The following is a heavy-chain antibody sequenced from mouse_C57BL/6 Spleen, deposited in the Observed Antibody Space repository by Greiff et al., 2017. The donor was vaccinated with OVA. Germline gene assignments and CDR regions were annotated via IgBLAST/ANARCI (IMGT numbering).Heavy chain of an antibody. CDR2: ISAGGSYT. CDR3: ARDLPPTHYYAMDY. Sequence: DVHLVESGGGLVKPGGSLKLSCAASGFTFSSYAMSWVRQTPEKRLEWVATISAGGSYTYYPDNVKGRFTISRDNAKNNLYLQMSHLKSEDTAMYYCARDLPPTHYYAMDYWGQGTSVTVSS. J-gene: IGHJ4*01. V-gene: IGHV5-4*01. CDR1: GFTFSSYA.